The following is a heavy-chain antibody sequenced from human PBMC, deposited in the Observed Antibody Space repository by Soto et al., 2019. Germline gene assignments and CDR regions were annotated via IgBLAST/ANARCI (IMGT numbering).Heavy chain of an antibody. CDR3: ARHYHRRIKFWSGYPYYYYMDV. D-gene: IGHD3-3*01. CDR2: IYPGDSDT. V-gene: IGHV5-51*01. Sequence: GESLKISCKGSGYSFTSYWIGWVRQMPGKGLEWMGIIYPGDSDTRYSPSFQGQVTISADKSISTAYLQWSSLKASDNAMYYCARHYHRRIKFWSGYPYYYYMDVWGKGTTVTVSS. J-gene: IGHJ6*03. CDR1: GYSFTSYW.